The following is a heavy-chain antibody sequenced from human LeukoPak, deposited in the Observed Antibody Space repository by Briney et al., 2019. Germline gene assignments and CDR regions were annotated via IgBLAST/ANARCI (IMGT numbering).Heavy chain of an antibody. J-gene: IGHJ5*02. CDR1: GYTFTGYY. D-gene: IGHD6-13*01. Sequence: ASVKVSCKASGYTFTGYYMHWVRQAPGQGLEWMGWINPNSGGTNYAQKFQGRVTMTRDTSISTAYMELSRLRPDDTAVYYCARDQDRGSWYRGGFDPWGQETLVTVSS. CDR2: INPNSGGT. CDR3: ARDQDRGSWYRGGFDP. V-gene: IGHV1-2*02.